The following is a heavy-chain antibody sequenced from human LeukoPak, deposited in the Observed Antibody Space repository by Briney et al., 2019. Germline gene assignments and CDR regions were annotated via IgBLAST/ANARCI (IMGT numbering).Heavy chain of an antibody. V-gene: IGHV1-69*13. J-gene: IGHJ4*02. CDR3: ARDMAYYYDSSGYSYFDY. Sequence: SVKVSCKASGNSISNYAVSWVRQAPGQGFEWMGGIIPIFGTANYAQKFQGRVTITADESTSTAYMELSSLRSEDTAVYYCARDMAYYYDSSGYSYFDYWGQGTLVTVSS. CDR1: GNSISNYA. CDR2: IIPIFGTA. D-gene: IGHD3-22*01.